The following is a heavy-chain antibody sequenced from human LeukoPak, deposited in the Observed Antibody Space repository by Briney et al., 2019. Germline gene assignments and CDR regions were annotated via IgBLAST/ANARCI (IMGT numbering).Heavy chain of an antibody. V-gene: IGHV5-51*01. D-gene: IGHD3-3*01. CDR3: ARARDDFWSGPHPFDY. Sequence: GESLKISCKGSGYSFTSYWIGWVRQMPGKGLEWMGIIYPGDSDTRYSPSFQGQVTISADKSISTAYLQWSSLKASDTAMYYCARARDDFWSGPHPFDYWGQGTLVTVSS. CDR2: IYPGDSDT. CDR1: GYSFTSYW. J-gene: IGHJ4*02.